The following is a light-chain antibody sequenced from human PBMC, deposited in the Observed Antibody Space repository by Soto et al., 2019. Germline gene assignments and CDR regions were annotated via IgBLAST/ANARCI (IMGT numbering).Light chain of an antibody. CDR2: GTG. J-gene: IGKJ2*01. V-gene: IGKV3-20*01. Sequence: EIVLTQSPGTLSLSPGQRATLSCRASQSVSSSYLAWYQHRRGQAPRLLMFGTGSRATGIPDRFSGTGSRTDFTLIISRLEPEDFAVYYCQQYGSTPHTFGQGTKWIS. CDR1: QSVSSSY. CDR3: QQYGSTPHT.